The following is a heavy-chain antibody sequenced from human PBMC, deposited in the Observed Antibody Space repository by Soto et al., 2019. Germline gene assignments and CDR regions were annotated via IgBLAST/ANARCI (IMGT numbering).Heavy chain of an antibody. J-gene: IGHJ4*02. CDR1: GDSISSSTYF. CDR3: GRHLGEAYSDY. Sequence: SETLSLTCTVSGDSISSSTYFWGWVRQPPGKGLEWIGSIYYSGSTYYNPSLKSRVTISVDTSKNHFSLKLSSVTAADTAVYYCGRHLGEAYSDYWGQGTLVTVSS. V-gene: IGHV4-39*01. CDR2: IYYSGST.